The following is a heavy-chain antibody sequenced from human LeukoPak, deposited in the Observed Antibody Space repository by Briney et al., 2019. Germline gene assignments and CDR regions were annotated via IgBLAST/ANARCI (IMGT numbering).Heavy chain of an antibody. Sequence: GGSLRLSCATSGFTFSNFAMHWVRQTPGKGLEWVALTWFDGSSEYYADSVKGRFTISRDNSKNTLHLQMSSLRAEDTAVYFCAKDSRITGIQRPFDYWGQGTLVTVSS. D-gene: IGHD1-20*01. CDR2: TWFDGSSE. CDR1: GFTFSNFA. V-gene: IGHV3-33*06. CDR3: AKDSRITGIQRPFDY. J-gene: IGHJ4*02.